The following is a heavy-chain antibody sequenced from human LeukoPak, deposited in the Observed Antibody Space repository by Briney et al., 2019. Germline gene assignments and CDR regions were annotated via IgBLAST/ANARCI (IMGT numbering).Heavy chain of an antibody. CDR3: AKTYYDFWSGYSDYYYCGMDV. V-gene: IGHV3-30*04. CDR2: ISLDGSNK. Sequence: GGSLRLSCAASGFTFSSYAMHWVRQAPGKGLEWVAVISLDGSNKYYADSVKGRFTISRDNSKNTLYLQMYSLRAEDTAVYYCAKTYYDFWSGYSDYYYCGMDVWGQGTTVTVSS. D-gene: IGHD3-3*01. J-gene: IGHJ6*02. CDR1: GFTFSSYA.